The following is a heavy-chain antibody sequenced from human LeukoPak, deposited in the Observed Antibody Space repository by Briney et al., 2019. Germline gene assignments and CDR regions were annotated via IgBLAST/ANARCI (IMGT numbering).Heavy chain of an antibody. CDR2: IYYSGST. V-gene: IGHV4-61*01. CDR3: AREDY. J-gene: IGHJ4*02. CDR1: GGSVSSGSYY. Sequence: KPSETLSLTCTVSGGSVSSGSYYWSWIRQPPGKGLEWIGYIYYSGSTNYNPSLKSRVTISVDTSKNQFSLKLNSVTAADTAVYYCAREDYWGQGTLVTVSS.